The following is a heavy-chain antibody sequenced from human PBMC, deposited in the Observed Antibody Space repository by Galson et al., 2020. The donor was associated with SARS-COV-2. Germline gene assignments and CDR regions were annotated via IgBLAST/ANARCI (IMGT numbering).Heavy chain of an antibody. CDR2: IKGDGSEK. D-gene: IGHD3-10*01. CDR1: GFTFSTFW. Sequence: GGSLRLSCAASGFTFSTFWMSWVRQAPGKGLEWVAQIKGDGSEKNYVDSVKGRFVISRDNTKNSVYLQMNNLRAEDTALYYCRGGHYGVWGQGTMVSVFS. V-gene: IGHV3-7*01. J-gene: IGHJ3*01. CDR3: RGGHYGV.